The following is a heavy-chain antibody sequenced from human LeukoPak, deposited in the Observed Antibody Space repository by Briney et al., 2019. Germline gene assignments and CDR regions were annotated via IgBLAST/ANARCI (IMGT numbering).Heavy chain of an antibody. D-gene: IGHD1-26*01. V-gene: IGHV3-23*01. CDR3: AKGDTTWELPHDY. CDR2: ISGSGGST. Sequence: GGTLRLSCVASGFTFRNYGMSWVRQAPGKGLEWVSAISGSGGSTYYADSVEGRFTISRDNSKNTLFLQMNSLRAEDTAVYYCAKGDTTWELPHDYWGQGTLVTVSS. J-gene: IGHJ4*02. CDR1: GFTFRNYG.